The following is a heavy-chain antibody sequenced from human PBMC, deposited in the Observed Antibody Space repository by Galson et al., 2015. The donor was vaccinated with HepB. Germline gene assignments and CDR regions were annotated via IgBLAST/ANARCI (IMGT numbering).Heavy chain of an antibody. J-gene: IGHJ5*02. V-gene: IGHV4-4*07. CDR2: IYNNGDI. CDR3: AKNNANYYGPFDP. D-gene: IGHD3-3*01. Sequence: SETLSLTCTVSGGSISGYYWTWIRQPAGKGMEWIGRIYNNGDIKYNPSLKSRVTMAVDTSTNQISLKLRSVTAADTAVYYCAKNNANYYGPFDPWGQGTLVTVSS. CDR1: GGSISGYY.